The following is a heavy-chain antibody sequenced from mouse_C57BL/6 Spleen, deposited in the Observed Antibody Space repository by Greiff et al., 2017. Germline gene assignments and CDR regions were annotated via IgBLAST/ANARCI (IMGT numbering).Heavy chain of an antibody. V-gene: IGHV1-72*01. CDR2: FDPNSGGT. Sequence: VQLQQSGAELVKPGASVKLSCKASGYTFTSYWMHWVKQRPGRGLEWIGRFDPNSGGTKYNEKFKSKATLTVDKPSSTAYMQLSSLTSEDSAVYYCARSSELGFAYWGQGTLVTVSA. CDR3: ARSSELGFAY. D-gene: IGHD3-3*01. J-gene: IGHJ3*01. CDR1: GYTFTSYW.